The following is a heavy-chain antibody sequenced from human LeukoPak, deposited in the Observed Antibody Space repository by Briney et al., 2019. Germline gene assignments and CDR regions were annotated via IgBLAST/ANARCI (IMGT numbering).Heavy chain of an antibody. J-gene: IGHJ6*02. CDR1: GGSISSYY. V-gene: IGHV4-59*01. Sequence: SETLSLTCTVSGGSISSYYWSWIRQPPGKGLEWIGYIYYSGSTNYNPSLKSRVTISVGTSKNQFSLKLSSVTAADTAVYYCARVSYDYDYYYYGMDVWGQGTTVTVSS. CDR2: IYYSGST. D-gene: IGHD5-12*01. CDR3: ARVSYDYDYYYYGMDV.